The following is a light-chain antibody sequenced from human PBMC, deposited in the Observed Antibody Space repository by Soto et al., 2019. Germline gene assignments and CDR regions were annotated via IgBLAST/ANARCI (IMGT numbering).Light chain of an antibody. J-gene: IGKJ4*01. CDR1: QDISNY. V-gene: IGKV1-33*01. CDR3: QQYDNLPLT. Sequence: DIQMTQSPSSLSASVGDRVTITCQASQDISNYLNWYQQKPAKAPKRLIYDASNLETGVPSRFSGSGSGTDFTFTISSLQPEDIATYYCQQYDNLPLTFGGGTKVEIK. CDR2: DAS.